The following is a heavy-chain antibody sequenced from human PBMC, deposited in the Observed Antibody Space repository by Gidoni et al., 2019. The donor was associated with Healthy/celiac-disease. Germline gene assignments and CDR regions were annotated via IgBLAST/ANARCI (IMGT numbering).Heavy chain of an antibody. Sequence: LQLQESGPGLVKPSETLSLTSTVSVSSISSSSYYWGWIRQPPGKGLEWIGSIYYSGSTYYNPSLKSRVTISVDTSKNQFSLKLSSVTAADTAVYYCARSYCGGDCHYYYYGMDVWGQGTTVTVSS. CDR1: VSSISSSSYY. J-gene: IGHJ6*02. CDR3: ARSYCGGDCHYYYYGMDV. V-gene: IGHV4-39*07. D-gene: IGHD2-21*02. CDR2: IYYSGST.